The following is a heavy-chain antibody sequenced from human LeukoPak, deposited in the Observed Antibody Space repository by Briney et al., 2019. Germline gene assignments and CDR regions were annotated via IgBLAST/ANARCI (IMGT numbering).Heavy chain of an antibody. Sequence: PSETLSLTCTASGGSISSYYWSWIRQPPRKGLEWIGYIYYSGSTNYNPSLKSRVTISVDTSKNQFSLKLSSVTAADTAVYYCAREGAAAEKQADWFDPWGQGTLVTVSS. J-gene: IGHJ5*02. V-gene: IGHV4-59*01. CDR1: GGSISSYY. CDR3: AREGAAAEKQADWFDP. D-gene: IGHD6-13*01. CDR2: IYYSGST.